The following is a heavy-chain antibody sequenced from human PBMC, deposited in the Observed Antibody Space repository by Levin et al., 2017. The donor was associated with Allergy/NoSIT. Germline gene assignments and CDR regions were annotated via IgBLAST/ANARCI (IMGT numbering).Heavy chain of an antibody. V-gene: IGHV4-59*01. Sequence: PSQTLSLTCTVSGGSISSYYWSWIRQPPGKGLEWIGYIYYSGSTNYNPSLKSRVTISVDTSKNQFSLKLSSVTAADTAVYYCARGGSGWYWRDYYYYYYMDVWGKGTTVTVSS. CDR3: ARGGSGWYWRDYYYYYYMDV. J-gene: IGHJ6*03. CDR2: IYYSGST. CDR1: GGSISSYY. D-gene: IGHD6-19*01.